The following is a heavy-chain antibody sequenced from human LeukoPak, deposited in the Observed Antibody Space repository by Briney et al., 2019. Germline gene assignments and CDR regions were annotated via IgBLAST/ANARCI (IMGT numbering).Heavy chain of an antibody. J-gene: IGHJ4*02. CDR3: ARGPGSLYSYGYGY. V-gene: IGHV4-34*01. CDR1: GGSFSGYY. CDR2: INHSGST. Sequence: SETLSLTSAVYGGSFSGYYWSWIRQPPGKGLEWIGEINHSGSTNYNPSLKSRVTISVDTSKNQFSLKLSSVTAADTAVYYCARGPGSLYSYGYGYWGQGTLVTVSS. D-gene: IGHD5-18*01.